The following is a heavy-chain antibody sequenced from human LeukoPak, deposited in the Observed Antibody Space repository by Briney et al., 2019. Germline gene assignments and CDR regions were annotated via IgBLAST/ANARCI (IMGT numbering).Heavy chain of an antibody. D-gene: IGHD1-26*01. V-gene: IGHV4-59*08. CDR2: IYYSGST. J-gene: IGHJ6*02. Sequence: SETLSLTCTVSGGSISSYYWSWIRRPPGKGLEWIGYIYYSGSTNYNPSLKSRVTISVDTSKNQFSLKLSSVTAADTAVYYCAWSSADYYYYGMDVWGQGTTVTVSS. CDR3: AWSSADYYYYGMDV. CDR1: GGSISSYY.